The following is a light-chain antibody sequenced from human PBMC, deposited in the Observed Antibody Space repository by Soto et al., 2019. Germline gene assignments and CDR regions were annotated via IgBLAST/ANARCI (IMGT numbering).Light chain of an antibody. CDR3: GSWDSSLSAYA. CDR2: DDN. J-gene: IGLJ1*01. Sequence: QSVLTQPPSVSAAPGQKVTISCSGSSSNIGGNSVSWYQQLPGTAPKLLIYDDNKRPSGIPDRFSGSKSGTSATLGITGFQTGDEADYYCGSWDSSLSAYAFGTGTNVTVL. CDR1: SSNIGGNS. V-gene: IGLV1-51*01.